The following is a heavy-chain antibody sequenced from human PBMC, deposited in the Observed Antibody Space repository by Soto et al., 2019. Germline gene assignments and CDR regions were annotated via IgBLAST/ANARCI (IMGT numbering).Heavy chain of an antibody. J-gene: IGHJ6*02. CDR1: GFTFSSYA. V-gene: IGHV3-23*01. CDR3: AGYCSSSICPEDHYFALEV. Sequence: LRLSCAASGFTFSSYAMSWVRQAPGKGLELVSAISGSGGSTYYADSVKGRFTISRDNSKNTLYLQMNSSVSAADTARYFCAGYCSSSICPEDHYFALEVWGQGTTVTVSS. CDR2: ISGSGGST. D-gene: IGHD2-2*01.